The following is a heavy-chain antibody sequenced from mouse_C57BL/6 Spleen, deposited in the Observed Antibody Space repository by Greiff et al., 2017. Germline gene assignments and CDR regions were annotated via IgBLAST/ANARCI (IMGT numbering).Heavy chain of an antibody. D-gene: IGHD1-1*01. V-gene: IGHV1-80*01. J-gene: IGHJ4*01. CDR1: GYAFSSYW. CDR2: IYPGDGDT. Sequence: VMLVESGAELVKPGASVKISCKASGYAFSSYWMNWVKQRPGKGLEWIGQIYPGDGDTNYNGKFKGKATLTADKSSSTAYMQLSSLTSEDSAVYFCVPYYYGSSYEAMDYWGQGTSVTVSS. CDR3: VPYYYGSSYEAMDY.